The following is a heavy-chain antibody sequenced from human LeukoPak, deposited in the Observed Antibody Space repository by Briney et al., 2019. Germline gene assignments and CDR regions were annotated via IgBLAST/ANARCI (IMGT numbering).Heavy chain of an antibody. Sequence: GGSLRLSCAASGFSFSSYGMHWVRQAPGKGLEWVAVISYDGSNKYYAGSVKGRFTVSRDNAKNSLYLQMNSLRAEDTAVYYCARADIVVVPAAKFEAFDIWGQGTMVTVSS. J-gene: IGHJ3*02. D-gene: IGHD2-2*01. CDR1: GFSFSSYG. CDR3: ARADIVVVPAAKFEAFDI. CDR2: ISYDGSNK. V-gene: IGHV3-30*03.